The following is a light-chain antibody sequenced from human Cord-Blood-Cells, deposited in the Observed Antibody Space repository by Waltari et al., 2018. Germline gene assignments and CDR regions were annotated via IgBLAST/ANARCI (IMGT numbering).Light chain of an antibody. CDR1: SSNIGSNY. CDR3: AAWDDSLSGLWV. Sequence: QSVLTQPPSASGTPGRRVTISCSGSSSNIGSNYLYWYQQLPGTAPKLLIYRNNQRPSGVPDRFSGSKSGTSASLAISGLRSEDEADYYCAAWDDSLSGLWVFGGGTKLTVL. CDR2: RNN. J-gene: IGLJ3*02. V-gene: IGLV1-47*01.